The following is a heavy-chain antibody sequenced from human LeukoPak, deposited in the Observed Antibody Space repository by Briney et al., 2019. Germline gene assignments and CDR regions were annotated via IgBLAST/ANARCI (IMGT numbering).Heavy chain of an antibody. V-gene: IGHV1-3*01. CDR3: AREGRILWFGELRLRY. D-gene: IGHD3-10*01. CDR1: GYTFTSYA. CDR2: INAGNGNT. J-gene: IGHJ4*02. Sequence: GASVKVTCKASGYTFTSYAMHWVRQAPGQRLEWMGWINAGNGNTKYSQKFQGRVTITRDTSASTAYMELSSLRSEDTAVYYCAREGRILWFGELRLRYWGQGTLVTVSS.